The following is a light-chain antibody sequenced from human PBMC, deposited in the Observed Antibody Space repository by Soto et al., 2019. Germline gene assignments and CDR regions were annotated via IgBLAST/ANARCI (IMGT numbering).Light chain of an antibody. CDR2: GAS. J-gene: IGKJ4*01. CDR1: QDISSY. Sequence: DIQLTQSPSFLSASVGDRVTITCRASQDISSYLAWYQQKPGKAPKLLIYGASALQSGVPSRFSGSGSGTEFTLTISSLQPEDFATYYCQQLNFYFGGGTKVEIK. V-gene: IGKV1-9*01. CDR3: QQLNFY.